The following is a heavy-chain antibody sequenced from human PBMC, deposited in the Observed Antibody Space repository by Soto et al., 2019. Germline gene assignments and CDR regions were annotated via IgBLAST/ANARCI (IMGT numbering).Heavy chain of an antibody. D-gene: IGHD4-17*01. CDR3: AIHPTVKDYYFDY. Sequence: PGESLKISCKGSGYSFTSYWIGWVRQMPGKGLEWMGIIYPGDSDTRYSPSFQGQVTISADKSISTAYLQWSSLKASDTAMYYCAIHPTVKDYYFDYWGQGTLVTVSS. J-gene: IGHJ4*02. V-gene: IGHV5-51*01. CDR1: GYSFTSYW. CDR2: IYPGDSDT.